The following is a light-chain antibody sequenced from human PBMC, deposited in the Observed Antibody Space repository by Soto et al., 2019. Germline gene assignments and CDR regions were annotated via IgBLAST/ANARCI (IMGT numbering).Light chain of an antibody. Sequence: QSVLTQAPSVSGTPGQRVTISCSGSSSNIGSNTVSWYQQVPGTAPKVLIYSNVQRPSGVPDRFSGSKSGTSASLAIGGLQSEDEADYYCAAWDGSLNGWVFGGWTKVTVL. CDR3: AAWDGSLNGWV. J-gene: IGLJ3*02. V-gene: IGLV1-44*01. CDR2: SNV. CDR1: SSNIGSNT.